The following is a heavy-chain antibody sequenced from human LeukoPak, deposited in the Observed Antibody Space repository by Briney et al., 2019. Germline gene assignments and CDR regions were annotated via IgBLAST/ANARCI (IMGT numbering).Heavy chain of an antibody. CDR2: ISGSGGST. CDR3: AKGQWAVAGADYFDY. J-gene: IGHJ4*02. V-gene: IGHV3-23*01. Sequence: GGSLRLSCAASGFTFSSYAMSWVRQAPGKGLEWVSAISGSGGSTYYADSVRGRFTISRDNSKNTLYLQMNSLRAEDTAVYYCAKGQWAVAGADYFDYWGQGTLVTVSS. D-gene: IGHD6-19*01. CDR1: GFTFSSYA.